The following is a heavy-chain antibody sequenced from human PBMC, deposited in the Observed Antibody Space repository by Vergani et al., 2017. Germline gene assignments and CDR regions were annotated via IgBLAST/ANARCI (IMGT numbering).Heavy chain of an antibody. CDR1: GFTFSSYG. V-gene: IGHV3-30*18. J-gene: IGHJ3*02. D-gene: IGHD1-26*01. CDR3: AKAGIVGSKTLAFDI. Sequence: QVQLVESGGGVVQPGRSLRLSCAASGFTFSSYGMHWVRQAPGKGLEWVAVISYDGSNKYYADSVKGRFTISRDNSKNTLYLQMNSLRAEDTAVYYCAKAGIVGSKTLAFDIWGQGTMVTVSS. CDR2: ISYDGSNK.